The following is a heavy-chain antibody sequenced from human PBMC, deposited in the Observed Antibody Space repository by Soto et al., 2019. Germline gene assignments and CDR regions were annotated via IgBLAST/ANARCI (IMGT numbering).Heavy chain of an antibody. J-gene: IGHJ6*02. CDR3: AIFKQYCSGGSCYPTSYYYYGMDV. Sequence: XGSLRLSCAASGFTFSSYGMHWVRQAPGKGLEWVAVISYDGSNKYYADSVKGRFTISRDNSKNTLCLQMNSLRAEDTAVYYCAIFKQYCSGGSCYPTSYYYYGMDVWGQGTTVTVSS. V-gene: IGHV3-30*03. D-gene: IGHD2-15*01. CDR1: GFTFSSYG. CDR2: ISYDGSNK.